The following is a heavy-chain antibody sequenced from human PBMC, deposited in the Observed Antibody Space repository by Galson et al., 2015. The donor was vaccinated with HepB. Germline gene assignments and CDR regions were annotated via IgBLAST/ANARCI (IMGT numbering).Heavy chain of an antibody. D-gene: IGHD3-22*01. CDR2: IIPIFGTA. V-gene: IGHV1-69*13. J-gene: IGHJ4*02. CDR3: ASRSAYYYDSSGYYDS. Sequence: SVKVSCKASGGTFSSYAISWVRQAPGQGLEWMGGIIPIFGTANYAQKFQGRVTITADESTSTAYMELSSLRSEDTAVYYCASRSAYYYDSSGYYDSWGQGTLVTVSS. CDR1: GGTFSSYA.